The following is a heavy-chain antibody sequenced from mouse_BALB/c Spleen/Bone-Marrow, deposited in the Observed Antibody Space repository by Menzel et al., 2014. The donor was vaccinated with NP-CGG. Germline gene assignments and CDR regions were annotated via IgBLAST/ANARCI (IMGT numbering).Heavy chain of an antibody. Sequence: EVKLVESGGGLVQPGGSRKLSCAASGFTFSSFGMHWVRQAPEKGLEWVAYISGGSSTIYYADTVMGRFTISRDNPKNTLFLQMTSLRSEDTAMYYCVRSGSSSGYFDYWGQGTTLTVSS. CDR3: VRSGSSSGYFDY. D-gene: IGHD1-1*01. J-gene: IGHJ2*01. CDR2: ISGGSSTI. V-gene: IGHV5-17*02. CDR1: GFTFSSFG.